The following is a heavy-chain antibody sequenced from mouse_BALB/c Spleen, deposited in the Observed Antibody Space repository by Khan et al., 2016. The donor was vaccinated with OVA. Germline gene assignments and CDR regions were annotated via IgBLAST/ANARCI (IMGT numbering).Heavy chain of an antibody. V-gene: IGHV1S56*01. CDR1: GYTFTSYD. Sequence: QMRLEESGAELVKPGASVTLSCKASGYTFTSYDINWVRQRPEQGLEWIGWLFPGDGSTKYNETFKGRATLTTDKSSSTAYMHLSRLTSEDSAVYFCARGGYGGFAYWGQGTLVTVSA. D-gene: IGHD2-14*01. CDR2: LFPGDGST. CDR3: ARGGYGGFAY. J-gene: IGHJ3*01.